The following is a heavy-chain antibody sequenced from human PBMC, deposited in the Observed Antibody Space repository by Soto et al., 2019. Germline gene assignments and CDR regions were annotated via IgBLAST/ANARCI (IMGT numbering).Heavy chain of an antibody. CDR1: GGSIYTDDW. D-gene: IGHD3-16*01. V-gene: IGHV4-4*02. CDR3: ANWGGLNFPRLY. CDR2: VHQLVGT. Sequence: QVRLQESGPGLVEPSGTLSLTCTVSGGSIYTDDWWTWVRQTPGQGLEWIGEVHQLVGTNYNPSLRSRVTISIDKSKNQFSLELTSVTAADTAVYYCANWGGLNFPRLYWGPGTLVAVSS. J-gene: IGHJ4*02.